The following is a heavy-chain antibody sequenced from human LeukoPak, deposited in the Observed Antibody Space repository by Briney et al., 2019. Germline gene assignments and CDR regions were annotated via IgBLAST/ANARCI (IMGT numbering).Heavy chain of an antibody. CDR1: GYTFTSYA. V-gene: IGHV1-3*01. CDR2: INAGNGNT. CDR3: ARSGAKTYYYDSSRRNYFDY. D-gene: IGHD3-22*01. J-gene: IGHJ4*02. Sequence: ASVKVSCKASGYTFTSYAMHWVRQAPGQRLEWMGWINAGNGNTKYSQKFQGRVTITRDTSASTACMELSSLRSEDTAVYYCARSGAKTYYYDSSRRNYFDYWGQGTLVTVSS.